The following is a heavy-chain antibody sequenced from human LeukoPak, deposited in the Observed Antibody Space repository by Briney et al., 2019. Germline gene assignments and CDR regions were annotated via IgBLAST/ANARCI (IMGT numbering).Heavy chain of an antibody. J-gene: IGHJ4*02. V-gene: IGHV3-30*04. CDR2: ISYDGSNK. D-gene: IGHD4-23*01. CDR3: ARDPWLRWPENYFDY. CDR1: GFTFRSYA. Sequence: GGSLRLSCAASGFTFRSYAMHWVREAPGKGLEGVAVISYDGSNKYYADSVKGRFTISRDNSKNTLYLQMNSLRAEDTAVYYCARDPWLRWPENYFDYWGQGTLVTVSS.